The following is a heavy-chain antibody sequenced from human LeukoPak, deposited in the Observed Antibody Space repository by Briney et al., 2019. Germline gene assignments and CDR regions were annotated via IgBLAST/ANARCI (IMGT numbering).Heavy chain of an antibody. Sequence: SETLSLTCTVSGDSISSSSYYWSWIRQPAGKGLEWIGRIYSSGTTNYNPSLKSRVTISIDTSKNQFSLKLSSVTAADTAVYYCARVSYDILTGHPPGAFDIWGQGTMVTVSS. J-gene: IGHJ3*02. V-gene: IGHV4-61*02. CDR3: ARVSYDILTGHPPGAFDI. D-gene: IGHD3-9*01. CDR1: GDSISSSSYY. CDR2: IYSSGTT.